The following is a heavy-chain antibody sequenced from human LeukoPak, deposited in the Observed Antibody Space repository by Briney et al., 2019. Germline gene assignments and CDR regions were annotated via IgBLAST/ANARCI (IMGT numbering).Heavy chain of an antibody. D-gene: IGHD4-17*01. CDR3: ARVAVTLNFDY. CDR1: GFTFSDYY. V-gene: IGHV3-11*04. Sequence: GGSLRLSCAASGFTFSDYYMSWIRQAPGKGLEWVSYISSSGSTIYHADSVKGRFTISRDNAKNSLYLQMNSLRAEDTAVYYCARVAVTLNFDYWGQGTLVTVSS. J-gene: IGHJ4*02. CDR2: ISSSGSTI.